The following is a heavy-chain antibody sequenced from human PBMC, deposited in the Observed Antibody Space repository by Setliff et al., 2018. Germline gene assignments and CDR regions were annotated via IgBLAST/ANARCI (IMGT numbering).Heavy chain of an antibody. V-gene: IGHV1-46*01. CDR3: ARERRGDSGSYYNNYYYGMDV. D-gene: IGHD1-26*01. Sequence: ASVKVSCKASGYTFTNYHMHWVRQAPGQGLEWMGVINPSGDNTNYAQNFQGRVTMTRDTSTGTFYLDLSSLRSEDTAVYYCARERRGDSGSYYNNYYYGMDVWGQGTTVTVSS. J-gene: IGHJ6*02. CDR1: GYTFTNYH. CDR2: INPSGDNT.